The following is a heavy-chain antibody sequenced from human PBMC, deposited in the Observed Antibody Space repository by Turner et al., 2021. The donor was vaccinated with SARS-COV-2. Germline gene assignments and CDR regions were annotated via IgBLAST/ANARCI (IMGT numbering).Heavy chain of an antibody. Sequence: VQRVRSGAEVKKPGASVKVSCRVSGSTLTKLSMHWVRQAPGKGLEWMGGFDPEDGETIYAQKFQGRVTMTEDTSTDTAYMELSSLRSEDTAVYYCATGVAVAGTPSKYYYYYGMDVWGQGTTVTVSS. D-gene: IGHD6-19*01. V-gene: IGHV1-24*01. CDR1: GSTLTKLS. CDR3: ATGVAVAGTPSKYYYYYGMDV. CDR2: FDPEDGET. J-gene: IGHJ6*02.